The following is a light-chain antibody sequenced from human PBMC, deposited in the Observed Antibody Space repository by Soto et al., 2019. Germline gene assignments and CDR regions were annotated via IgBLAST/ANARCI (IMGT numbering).Light chain of an antibody. Sequence: EIVMTQSPATLSVSPGERATLSCRASQSVSSNLAGYQQKPGQAPRLLIYGASTRAIGIPARFSGSGYGTEFTLTISSLQSEDFAVYYCQQYNNWPRTFGQGTKVEIK. J-gene: IGKJ1*01. CDR1: QSVSSN. CDR2: GAS. V-gene: IGKV3-15*01. CDR3: QQYNNWPRT.